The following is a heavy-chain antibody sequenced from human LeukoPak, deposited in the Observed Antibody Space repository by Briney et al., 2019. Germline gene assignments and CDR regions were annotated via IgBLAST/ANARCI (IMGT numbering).Heavy chain of an antibody. CDR2: IYYSGST. Sequence: KSSETLSLTCTVSGGSISSYYWSWIRQPPGKGLEWIGYIYYSGSTNYNPSLKSRVTISVDTSKNQFSLKLSSVTAADTAVYYCARAGIVGATYNWFDPWGQGTLVTVSS. J-gene: IGHJ5*02. V-gene: IGHV4-59*12. CDR3: ARAGIVGATYNWFDP. D-gene: IGHD1-26*01. CDR1: GGSISSYY.